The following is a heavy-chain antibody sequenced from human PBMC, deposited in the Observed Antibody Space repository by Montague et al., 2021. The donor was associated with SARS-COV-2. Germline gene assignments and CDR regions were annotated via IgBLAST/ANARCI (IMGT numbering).Heavy chain of an antibody. Sequence: SETLSLTCTVSGGSISSSSHYWGWIRQPPGKGLDWIGSIYYSGSTYYKPSPKSRVTIYVDTSKNQFSLKLSSVTAADTAVYYCARHSGRDTIFGVITIPDAFDIWGQGTTVTVSS. CDR1: GGSISSSSHY. CDR2: IYYSGST. V-gene: IGHV4-39*01. D-gene: IGHD3-3*01. CDR3: ARHSGRDTIFGVITIPDAFDI. J-gene: IGHJ3*02.